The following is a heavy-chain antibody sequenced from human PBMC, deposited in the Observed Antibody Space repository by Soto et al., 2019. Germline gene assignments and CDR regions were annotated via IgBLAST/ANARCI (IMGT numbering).Heavy chain of an antibody. CDR3: ARALRGYGGYAFDY. V-gene: IGHV3-7*01. CDR2: MKQDGSEK. J-gene: IGHJ4*02. D-gene: IGHD5-12*01. CDR1: GFTVNTYW. Sequence: EVQLVASGGGLVQPGGSLRLSCAASGFTVNTYWMTWVRQTPGKGLEWVANMKQDGSEKYYVDSVKGRFTISRDNAKNSRYLQMNSLRAEDTAVYYCARALRGYGGYAFDYWGQGTLVTVSS.